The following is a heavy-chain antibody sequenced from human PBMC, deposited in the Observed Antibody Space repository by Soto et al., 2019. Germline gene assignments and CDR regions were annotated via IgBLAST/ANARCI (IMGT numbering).Heavy chain of an antibody. CDR2: IHHSGST. J-gene: IGHJ4*02. D-gene: IGHD6-19*01. V-gene: IGHV4-4*02. Sequence: QMQLQESGPGLVKPSETLSLTCAVSSASIISEQRWSWVRQPPGKGLEWIGAIHHSGSTNNNPSRRRRVPMSVDKSKNQFSLNLSPVTAADTAVCYCARSFGWYAIDQWGQGTLVIVSS. CDR1: SASIISEQR. CDR3: ARSFGWYAIDQ.